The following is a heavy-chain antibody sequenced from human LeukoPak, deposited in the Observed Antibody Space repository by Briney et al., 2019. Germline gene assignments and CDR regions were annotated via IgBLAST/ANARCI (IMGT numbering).Heavy chain of an antibody. D-gene: IGHD2-2*01. CDR1: GFTVSSSY. CDR2: IYSGGST. V-gene: IGHV3-66*01. Sequence: GGSLRLSCAASGFTVSSSYMSWVRQAPGKGLEWASVIYSGGSTYYGDSVKGRFTISRDNSKNTLYLQMNSLRVEDTAVYYCARRYSTSWTLDPWGQGTLVTVSS. CDR3: ARRYSTSWTLDP. J-gene: IGHJ5*02.